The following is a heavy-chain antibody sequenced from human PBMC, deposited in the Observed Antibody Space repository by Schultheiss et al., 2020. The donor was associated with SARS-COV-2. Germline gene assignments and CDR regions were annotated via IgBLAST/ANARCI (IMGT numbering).Heavy chain of an antibody. CDR3: AKSAVAKGAFDI. Sequence: GGSLRLSCAASGFTVSSNYMSWVRQAPGKGLEWVSAISGSGGSTYYADSVKGRFTISRDNSKNTLYLQMNSLRAEDTAVYYCAKSAVAKGAFDIWGQGTMVTVSS. CDR2: ISGSGGST. J-gene: IGHJ3*02. CDR1: GFTVSSNY. V-gene: IGHV3-23*01.